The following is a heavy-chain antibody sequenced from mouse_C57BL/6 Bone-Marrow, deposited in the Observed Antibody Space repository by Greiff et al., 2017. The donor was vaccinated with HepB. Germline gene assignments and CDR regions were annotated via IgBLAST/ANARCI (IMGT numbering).Heavy chain of an antibody. Sequence: VQRVESGAELAKPGASVKLSCKASGYTFTSYWMHWVKQRPGQGLEWIGYINPSSGYTKYNQKFKDKATLTEDKSSSTAYMQLSSLTYEDSAVYYCASDYYGSPPFAYWCQGTLVTVSA. CDR2: INPSSGYT. J-gene: IGHJ3*01. CDR1: GYTFTSYW. CDR3: ASDYYGSPPFAY. V-gene: IGHV1-7*01. D-gene: IGHD1-1*01.